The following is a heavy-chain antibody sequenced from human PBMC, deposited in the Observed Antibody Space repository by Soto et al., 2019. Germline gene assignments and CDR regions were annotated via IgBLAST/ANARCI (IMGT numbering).Heavy chain of an antibody. CDR3: ARGGGSDSFDY. J-gene: IGHJ4*02. V-gene: IGHV4-30-2*01. CDR1: GASITFGGYS. CDR2: INHLETT. D-gene: IGHD1-26*01. Sequence: SETLSLTCTVSGASITFGGYSWSWIRQTPGKGLEWIGYINHLETTFYNPSFESRLTLSIDRAKNQFSLKLHSMSAADRAVYFCARGGGSDSFDYWGQGILVTSPQ.